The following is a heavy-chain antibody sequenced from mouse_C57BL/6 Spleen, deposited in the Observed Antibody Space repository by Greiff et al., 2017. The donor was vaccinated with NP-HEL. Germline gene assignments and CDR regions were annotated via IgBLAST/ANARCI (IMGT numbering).Heavy chain of an antibody. V-gene: IGHV1-64*01. J-gene: IGHJ4*01. D-gene: IGHD1-1*01. CDR2: IHPNSGST. CDR1: GYTFTSYW. Sequence: VQLQESGAELVKPGASVKLSCKASGYTFTSYWMHWVKQRPGQGLEWIGMIHPNSGSTNYNEKFKSKATLTVDKSSSTAYMQLSSLTSEDSAVYYCATGIYGSPHYYAMDYWGQGTSVTVSS. CDR3: ATGIYGSPHYYAMDY.